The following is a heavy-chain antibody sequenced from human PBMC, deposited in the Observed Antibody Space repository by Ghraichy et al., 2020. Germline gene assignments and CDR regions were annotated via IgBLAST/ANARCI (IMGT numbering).Heavy chain of an antibody. D-gene: IGHD3/OR15-3a*01. V-gene: IGHV3-23*01. Sequence: GGSLRLSCAASGFRFSSYAMNWVRQAPGKGLEWVSGVSGSGGSTFYADSVKGRFTISRDNSKNTLSLQMNSLRGEDTAVYYCAKARTGYFFDYWGQGTLVTVSP. CDR1: GFRFSSYA. CDR2: VSGSGGST. CDR3: AKARTGYFFDY. J-gene: IGHJ4*02.